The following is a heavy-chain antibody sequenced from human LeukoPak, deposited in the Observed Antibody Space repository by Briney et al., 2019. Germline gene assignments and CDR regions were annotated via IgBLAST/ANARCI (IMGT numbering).Heavy chain of an antibody. D-gene: IGHD3-3*01. V-gene: IGHV4-59*01. J-gene: IGHJ5*02. CDR3: ARGTVFGVATNWFDP. Sequence: KPSETLSLTCTVSGNSISGYYWSWIRQPPGKGLEWIGDMYYSGSTNYNPSLKSRVTISVDTSKNQFSLKLSSVTAADTAVYYCARGTVFGVATNWFDPWGQGTLVTVSS. CDR2: MYYSGST. CDR1: GNSISGYY.